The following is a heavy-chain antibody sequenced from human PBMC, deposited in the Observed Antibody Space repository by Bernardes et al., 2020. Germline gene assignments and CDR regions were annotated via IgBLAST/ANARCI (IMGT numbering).Heavy chain of an antibody. CDR1: GGSISSGDYY. J-gene: IGHJ4*02. CDR2: IYYSGST. V-gene: IGHV4-30-4*01. Sequence: SETLSLTCTVSGGSISSGDYYWSWIRQPPGKGLEWIGYIYYSGSTYYNPSLKSRVTISVDTSKNQFSLKLSSVTAADTAVYYCARARVWGSYRYPLDYWGQGTLVTVSS. CDR3: ARARVWGSYRYPLDY. D-gene: IGHD3-16*02.